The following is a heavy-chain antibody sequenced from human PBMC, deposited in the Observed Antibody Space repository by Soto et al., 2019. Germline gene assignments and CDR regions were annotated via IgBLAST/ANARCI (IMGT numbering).Heavy chain of an antibody. CDR2: IYHSGST. Sequence: SETLSLTCAVSGGSISSSNWWSWVRQPPGKGLEWIGEIYHSGSTNYNPSLKSRVTISVDKSKNQFSLKLSSVTAADTAVYYCALRHYDDSSGYYLAFDIWGEGTMVTVSS. CDR1: GGSISSSNW. V-gene: IGHV4-4*02. J-gene: IGHJ3*02. CDR3: ALRHYDDSSGYYLAFDI. D-gene: IGHD3-22*01.